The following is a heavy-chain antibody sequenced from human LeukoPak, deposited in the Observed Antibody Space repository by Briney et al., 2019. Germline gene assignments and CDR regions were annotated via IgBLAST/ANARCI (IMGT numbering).Heavy chain of an antibody. CDR1: GGFISSYY. CDR2: IYYSGST. Sequence: SETLSLTCTVSGGFISSYYWSWIRRPPGKGLEWIGYIYYSGSTNYNPSLKSRVTISVDTSKNQFSLKLSSVTAADTAVYYCARVELPPYYYDSSGYFVYWGQGTLVTVSS. D-gene: IGHD3-22*01. CDR3: ARVELPPYYYDSSGYFVY. J-gene: IGHJ4*02. V-gene: IGHV4-59*01.